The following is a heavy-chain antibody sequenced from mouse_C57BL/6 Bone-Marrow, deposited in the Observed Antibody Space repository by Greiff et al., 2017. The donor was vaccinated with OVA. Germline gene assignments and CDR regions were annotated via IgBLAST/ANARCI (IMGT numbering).Heavy chain of an antibody. V-gene: IGHV1-19*01. J-gene: IGHJ2*01. D-gene: IGHD1-1*02. CDR1: GYTFTDYY. CDR2: INPYNGGT. CDR3: ARKGYYAGDY. Sequence: VQLQQSGPVLVKPGASVKMSCKASGYTFTDYYMNWVKQSHGKSLEWIGVINPYNGGTSYNQKFKGKATLTVDKSSSTAYMELNSLTSEDSAVYYCARKGYYAGDYWGQGTTLTVSS.